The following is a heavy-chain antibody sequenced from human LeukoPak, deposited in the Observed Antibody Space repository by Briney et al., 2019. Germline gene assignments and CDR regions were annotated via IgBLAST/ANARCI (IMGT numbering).Heavy chain of an antibody. CDR2: IQYDGINK. V-gene: IGHV3-30*02. D-gene: IGHD2-15*01. CDR3: ARDLEGFHVHIVVVVAATGIDY. J-gene: IGHJ4*02. CDR1: GFTLRTHG. Sequence: TGGSLRLSCAASGFTLRTHGMHWVRQAPGRGLEWVSFIQYDGINKYYADSVKGRFTISRDNSKNTLYLQMNSLRAEDTAVYYCARDLEGFHVHIVVVVAATGIDYWGQGTLVTVSS.